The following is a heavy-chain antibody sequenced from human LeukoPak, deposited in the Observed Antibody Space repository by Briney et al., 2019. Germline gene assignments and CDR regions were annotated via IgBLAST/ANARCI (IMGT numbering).Heavy chain of an antibody. V-gene: IGHV3-30*18. D-gene: IGHD3-22*01. CDR3: AKVDSSAEYFQH. Sequence: GSLRLSCAASGFTFSSYGMHWVRQAPGKGLEWVAVISYDGSNKYCADSVKGRFTISRDNSKNTLYLQMNSLRAEDTAVYYCAKVDSSAEYFQHWGQGTLVTVSS. J-gene: IGHJ1*01. CDR2: ISYDGSNK. CDR1: GFTFSSYG.